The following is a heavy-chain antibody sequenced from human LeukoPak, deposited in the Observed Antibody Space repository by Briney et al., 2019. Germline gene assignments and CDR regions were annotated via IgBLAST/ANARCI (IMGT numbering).Heavy chain of an antibody. J-gene: IGHJ4*02. V-gene: IGHV1-69*13. Sequence: SVKVSCTASGGTFSSYAISWVRQAPGQGLEWMGGIIPIFGTANYAQKFQGRVTITADESTSTAYMELSSLRSEDTAVYYCARSDCSGGSCYEFDYWGQGTLVTVSS. D-gene: IGHD2-15*01. CDR2: IIPIFGTA. CDR1: GGTFSSYA. CDR3: ARSDCSGGSCYEFDY.